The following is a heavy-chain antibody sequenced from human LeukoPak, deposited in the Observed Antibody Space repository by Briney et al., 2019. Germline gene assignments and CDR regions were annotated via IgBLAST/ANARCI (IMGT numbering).Heavy chain of an antibody. CDR1: GGSISSYY. CDR3: ARHPAYYYDSSGYFDY. D-gene: IGHD3-22*01. Sequence: SETLSLTCTVSGGSISSYYWSWIRQPAGKGLEWIGRIYTSGSTNYNPSLKSRVTISVDTSKNQFSLKLSSVTAADTAVYYCARHPAYYYDSSGYFDYWGQGTLVTVSS. J-gene: IGHJ4*02. CDR2: IYTSGST. V-gene: IGHV4-4*07.